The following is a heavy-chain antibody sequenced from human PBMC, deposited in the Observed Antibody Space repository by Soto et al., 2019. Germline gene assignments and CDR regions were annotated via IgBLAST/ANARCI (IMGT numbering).Heavy chain of an antibody. CDR1: GYSFTSYV. V-gene: IGHV5-51*01. D-gene: IGHD3-3*01. J-gene: IGHJ3*02. CDR2: IYPGDSGT. CDR3: ARKSRPYYDFWSGYSRGAFDI. Sequence: GDSLRISCKGSGYSFTSYVIGWARQMPGKGLEWMGIIYPGDSGTRYSPSFQGQVTISADKSISTAYLQWSSLKASDTAMYYCARKSRPYYDFWSGYSRGAFDIWGQGTMVTVSS.